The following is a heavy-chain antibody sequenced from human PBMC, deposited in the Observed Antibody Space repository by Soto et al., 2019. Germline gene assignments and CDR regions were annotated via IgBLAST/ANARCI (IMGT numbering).Heavy chain of an antibody. J-gene: IGHJ6*02. CDR3: ARRGYGPGFPYYYGMDV. V-gene: IGHV4-59*01. CDR1: DGSISSYY. CDR2: IYYSGST. D-gene: IGHD3-10*01. Sequence: SETLCLTCSVSDGSISSYYVSWIRQPPGKGLEWIGYIYYSGSTNYNPSLKSRVTMSVDTPKNQFSLKLSSVTAADTAVYYCARRGYGPGFPYYYGMDVWGQGTTVTVSS.